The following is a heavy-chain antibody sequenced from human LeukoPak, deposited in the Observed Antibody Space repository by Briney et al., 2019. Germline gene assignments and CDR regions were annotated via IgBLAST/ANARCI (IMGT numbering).Heavy chain of an antibody. CDR3: AKASWVSSADAVL. CDR2: LRGNGDT. J-gene: IGHJ4*02. Sequence: GGSLRLSCAASGFTFSDYAMSWVREAPARGLEWVSSLRGNGDTFYADFVKGRLTLSRDESRNTVYLQLNDLRVEDTAVYYCAKASWVSSADAVLWGQGTVVTVSS. D-gene: IGHD3-16*01. V-gene: IGHV3-23*01. CDR1: GFTFSDYA.